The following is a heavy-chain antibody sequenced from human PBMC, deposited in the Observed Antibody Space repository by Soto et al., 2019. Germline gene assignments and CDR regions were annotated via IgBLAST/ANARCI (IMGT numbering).Heavy chain of an antibody. D-gene: IGHD3-22*01. CDR1: GGSISSSSYY. Sequence: SGTLSLTCTVSGGSISSSSYYWGWIRQPPGKGLEWIGSIYYSGSTYYNPSLKSRVTISVDTPKNQFSLKLSSVTAADTAVYYCARGRDIPNPDYYDSSGYEWAYYWGQGTLVTVSS. CDR3: ARGRDIPNPDYYDSSGYEWAYY. V-gene: IGHV4-39*01. CDR2: IYYSGST. J-gene: IGHJ4*02.